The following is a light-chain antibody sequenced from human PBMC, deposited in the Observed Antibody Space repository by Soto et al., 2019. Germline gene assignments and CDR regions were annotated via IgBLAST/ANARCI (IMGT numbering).Light chain of an antibody. CDR2: DVS. V-gene: IGLV2-11*01. Sequence: QSVLTQPRSVSGSPGQSVTISCTGTSSDVGGYNYVSWYQHHPGKAPKLMIYDVSKRPSGVPDRFSGSKSGNTASLTISGLQAGDEADYYCCSYAGTYTFVVFGGGTKVTVL. CDR1: SSDVGGYNY. CDR3: CSYAGTYTFVV. J-gene: IGLJ2*01.